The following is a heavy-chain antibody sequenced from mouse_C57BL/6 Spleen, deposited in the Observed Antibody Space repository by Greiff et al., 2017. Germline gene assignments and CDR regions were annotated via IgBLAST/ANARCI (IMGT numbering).Heavy chain of an antibody. CDR1: GYTFTGYW. CDR2: ILPGSGST. V-gene: IGHV1-9*01. Sequence: QVQLQQSGAELMKPGASVKLSCKATGYTFTGYWIEWVKQRPGHGLEWIGEILPGSGSTNYNEKFKGKATFTADTSSNTAYMQLSSPTTEDSAIYYGARFQNWYFDVWGTGTTVTVSS. J-gene: IGHJ1*03. CDR3: ARFQNWYFDV.